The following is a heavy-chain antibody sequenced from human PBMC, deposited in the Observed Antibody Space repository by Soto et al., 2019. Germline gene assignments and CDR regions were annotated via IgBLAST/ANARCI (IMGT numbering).Heavy chain of an antibody. Sequence: PSETLSLTCTVSGGSISSGDYYWSWIRQPPGKGLEWIGYIYYSGSTYYNPSLKSRVTISVDTSKNQFSLKLSSVTAADTAVYYCANWDVVVTAIQDWGQGTLVTVSS. V-gene: IGHV4-30-4*01. CDR1: GGSISSGDYY. J-gene: IGHJ4*02. CDR2: IYYSGST. CDR3: ANWDVVVTAIQD. D-gene: IGHD2-21*02.